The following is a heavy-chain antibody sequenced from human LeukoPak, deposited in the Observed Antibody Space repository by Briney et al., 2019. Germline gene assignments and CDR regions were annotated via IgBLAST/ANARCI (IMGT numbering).Heavy chain of an antibody. CDR1: GGSFSGYY. CDR2: INHSGST. D-gene: IGHD3-22*01. CDR3: ARTASEYYDSSGYYYYYYYYMDV. J-gene: IGHJ6*03. V-gene: IGHV4-34*01. Sequence: SETLSLTCAVYGGSFSGYYWSWLRQPPGKGLEWIGEINHSGSTNYNPSLKSRVTISVDTSKTQFSLKLSSVTAADTAVYYCARTASEYYDSSGYYYYYYYYMDVWGKGTTVTVSS.